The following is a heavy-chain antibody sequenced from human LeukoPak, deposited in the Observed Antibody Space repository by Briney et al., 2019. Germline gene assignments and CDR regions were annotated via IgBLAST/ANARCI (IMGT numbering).Heavy chain of an antibody. V-gene: IGHV3-30*02. Sequence: PGGSLRLSCAASGFTFSSYGMHWVRQAPGKGLEWVAFIRYDGSNKYYADSVKGRFTISRDNAKNSLYLQMNSLRAEDTALYYCARMNGWRSTSLDPRGQGTMVTVSS. CDR2: IRYDGSNK. CDR1: GFTFSSYG. CDR3: ARMNGWRSTSLDP. D-gene: IGHD2-2*01. J-gene: IGHJ3*01.